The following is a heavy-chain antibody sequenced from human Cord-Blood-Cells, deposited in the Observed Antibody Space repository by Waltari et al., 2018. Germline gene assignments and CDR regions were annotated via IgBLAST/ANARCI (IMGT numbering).Heavy chain of an antibody. V-gene: IGHV2-26*01. Sequence: QVTLKESGPVLVKPTETLTLTCTVSGFSLSNARMGVSWIRQPPGKALEWLAHIFSNDEKAYSTALKSRLTISKDTSKSQVVLTMTNMDPVDTATYYCARIRVTTVDSYYYYGMDVWGQGTTVTVSS. J-gene: IGHJ6*02. CDR1: GFSLSNARMG. CDR3: ARIRVTTVDSYYYYGMDV. CDR2: IFSNDEK. D-gene: IGHD4-4*01.